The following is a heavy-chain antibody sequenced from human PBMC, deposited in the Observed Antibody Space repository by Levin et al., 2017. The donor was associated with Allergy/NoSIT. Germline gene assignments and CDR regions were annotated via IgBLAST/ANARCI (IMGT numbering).Heavy chain of an antibody. J-gene: IGHJ4*02. V-gene: IGHV3-48*03. Sequence: SCAASGFTFSSYEMNWVRQAPGKGLEWVSYISSSGSTIYYADSVKGRFTISRDNAKNSLYLQMNSLRAEDTAVYYCAGNSNYMLFDYWGQGTLVTVSS. CDR3: AGNSNYMLFDY. D-gene: IGHD4-11*01. CDR2: ISSSGSTI. CDR1: GFTFSSYE.